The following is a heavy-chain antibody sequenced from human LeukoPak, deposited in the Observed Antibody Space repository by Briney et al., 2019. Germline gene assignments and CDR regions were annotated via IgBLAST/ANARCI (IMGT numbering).Heavy chain of an antibody. J-gene: IGHJ4*02. CDR2: ITSSSSYI. Sequence: GGSLRLSCAASGFTVSSNYMSWVRQAPGKGLEWVSSITSSSSYIYYADSVKGRFTISRDNAKKSLYLQMNSLRAEDTAVYYCARDPWGVDSSGYYFDYWGQGTLVTVSS. CDR3: ARDPWGVDSSGYYFDY. V-gene: IGHV3-21*01. D-gene: IGHD3-22*01. CDR1: GFTVSSNY.